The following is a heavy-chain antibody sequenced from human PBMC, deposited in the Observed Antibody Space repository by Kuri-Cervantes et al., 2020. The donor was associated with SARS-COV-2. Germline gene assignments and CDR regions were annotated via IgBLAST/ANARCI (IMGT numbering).Heavy chain of an antibody. Sequence: SVKVSCKASGGTFSSYAISWVRQAPGQGLEWMGRIIPILGIANYAQKFQGRVTITADKSTSTAYMELSSLRSEDTAVYYCATLPVVPAQFDYWGQGTLVTVSS. V-gene: IGHV1-69*04. D-gene: IGHD2-2*01. J-gene: IGHJ4*02. CDR1: GGTFSSYA. CDR2: IIPILGIA. CDR3: ATLPVVPAQFDY.